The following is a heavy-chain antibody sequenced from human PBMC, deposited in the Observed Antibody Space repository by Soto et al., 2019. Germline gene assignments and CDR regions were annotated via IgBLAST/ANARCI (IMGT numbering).Heavy chain of an antibody. D-gene: IGHD2-15*01. CDR3: ARAVVMKGGWFDP. J-gene: IGHJ5*02. CDR2: IYHSGST. V-gene: IGHV4-38-2*01. Sequence: PSETLSLTCAVSGYSNSSGSYWGWIRQPPGKGLEWIGSIYHSGSTYYNPSLKSRVTISVDTSKHQFSLKLSSVTAADTAVYYCARAVVMKGGWFDPWGQGTLVTVYS. CDR1: GYSNSSGSY.